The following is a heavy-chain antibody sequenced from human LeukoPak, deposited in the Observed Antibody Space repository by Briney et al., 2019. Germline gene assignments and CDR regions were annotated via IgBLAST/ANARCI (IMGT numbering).Heavy chain of an antibody. CDR3: ARAIYSSSWYFTYYFDY. Sequence: SSSSYIYYADSVKRRFTISRDNAKNSLYLQMNSLRAEDTAVYYCARAIYSSSWYFTYYFDYWGQGTLVTVSS. CDR2: SSSSYI. J-gene: IGHJ4*02. V-gene: IGHV3-21*04. D-gene: IGHD6-13*01.